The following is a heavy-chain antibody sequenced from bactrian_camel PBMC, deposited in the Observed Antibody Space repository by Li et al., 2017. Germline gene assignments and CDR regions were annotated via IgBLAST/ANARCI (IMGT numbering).Heavy chain of an antibody. D-gene: IGHD2*01. CDR2: IYSDGSHT. CDR1: GFTFSNNG. J-gene: IGHJ6*01. Sequence: HVQLVESGGGLVQPGGSLRVSRRASGFTFSNNGMSWVRQAPGKGLEWVSGIYSDGSHTYYIESVKGRFVISRDNAKNTLYLQMNSLKPEDTALYYCVTSLHFAYWDQGTQVTVS. CDR3: VTSLHFAY. V-gene: IGHV3S6*01.